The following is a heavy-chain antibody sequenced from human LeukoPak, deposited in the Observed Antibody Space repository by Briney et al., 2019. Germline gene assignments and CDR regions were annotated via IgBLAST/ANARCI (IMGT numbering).Heavy chain of an antibody. CDR1: GGSFSGYY. CDR2: INHSGST. J-gene: IGHJ5*02. Sequence: SETLSLTCAVYGGSFSGYYWSWIRQPPGKGLEWIGEINHSGSTNYNPSLKSRVTISVDTSKNQFSLKLSSVTAADTAVYYCARGRNTFGEPNWFDPWGQGTLVTVSS. CDR3: ARGRNTFGEPNWFDP. D-gene: IGHD3-16*01. V-gene: IGHV4-34*01.